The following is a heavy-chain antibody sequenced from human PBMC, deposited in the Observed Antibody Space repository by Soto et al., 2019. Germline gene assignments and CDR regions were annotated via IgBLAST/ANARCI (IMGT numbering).Heavy chain of an antibody. Sequence: QVQLVQSGAEEKKPGASVKVSCKASGYTFTSYAMHWVRQAPGQRLEWMGWINAGNGNTKYSQKFQGRVTITRDTXXXXXXXXXXXXXXXXXXXXXXXXXXXXXXXXXWGQGTLVTVSS. V-gene: IGHV1-3*05. J-gene: IGHJ4*02. CDR3: XXXXXXXXXXX. CDR2: INAGNGNT. CDR1: GYTFTSYA.